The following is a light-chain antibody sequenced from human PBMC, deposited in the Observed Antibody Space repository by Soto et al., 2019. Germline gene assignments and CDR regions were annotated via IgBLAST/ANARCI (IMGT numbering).Light chain of an antibody. CDR3: SSSTSSNNLV. CDR2: GVS. J-gene: IGLJ3*02. V-gene: IGLV2-14*01. CDR1: DIGSSDY. Sequence: DIGSSDYVSWYQQHPGKAPKLIIYGVSNRPSATSDRFSGSKSGNTASLTISGLQADDEADYYCSSSTSSNNLVFGGGTKVTV.